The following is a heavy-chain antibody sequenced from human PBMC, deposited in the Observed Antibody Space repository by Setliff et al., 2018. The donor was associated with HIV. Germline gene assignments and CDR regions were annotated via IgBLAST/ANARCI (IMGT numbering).Heavy chain of an antibody. V-gene: IGHV2-5*01. Sequence: SGPTLVNPTQTLTLTCTFSGFSLSTSGVGVGWIRQPPGKALEWLALIYWNDDKRYSPSLKSRLTITKDTSKNQVVLTLANMDPVDTATYYCAHICDPVADFCGGYYNPPYFDYWGQGALVTVSS. D-gene: IGHD3-3*01. J-gene: IGHJ4*02. CDR2: IYWNDDK. CDR1: GFSLSTSGVG. CDR3: AHICDPVADFCGGYYNPPYFDY.